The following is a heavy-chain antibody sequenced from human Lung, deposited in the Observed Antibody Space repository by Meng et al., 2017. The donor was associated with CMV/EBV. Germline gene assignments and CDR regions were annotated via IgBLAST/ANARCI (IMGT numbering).Heavy chain of an antibody. CDR2: IRHDGTNK. Sequence: SCAASGFRFEDHGMHWVRQTPGKGLEWVAFIRHDGTNKFYGDSVKGRFTISRDNSKNTVYLQMNSLRPEETAVYYCAKDLLLFGGPNAYFDYWGQGXVVTVSS. D-gene: IGHD3/OR15-3a*01. V-gene: IGHV3-30*02. CDR3: AKDLLLFGGPNAYFDY. CDR1: GFRFEDHG. J-gene: IGHJ4*02.